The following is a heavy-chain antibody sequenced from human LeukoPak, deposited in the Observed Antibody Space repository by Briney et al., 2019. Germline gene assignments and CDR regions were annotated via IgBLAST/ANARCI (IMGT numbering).Heavy chain of an antibody. D-gene: IGHD6-19*01. CDR3: AREAVAGIYPDY. Sequence: GGSLRLSCAASGFTFSSYAMSWVRQAPGKGLEWVAVISYDGSNKYYADSVKGRFTISRDNSKNTLYLQMNSLRAEDTAVYYCAREAVAGIYPDYWGQGTLVTVSS. J-gene: IGHJ4*02. CDR2: ISYDGSNK. V-gene: IGHV3-30-3*01. CDR1: GFTFSSYA.